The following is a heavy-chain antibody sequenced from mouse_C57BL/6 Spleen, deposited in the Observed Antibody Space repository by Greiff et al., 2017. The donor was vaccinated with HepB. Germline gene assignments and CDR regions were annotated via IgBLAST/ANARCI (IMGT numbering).Heavy chain of an antibody. CDR1: GFTFSDYY. D-gene: IGHD4-1*01. CDR3: ARLTEYYFDY. J-gene: IGHJ2*01. CDR2: ISNGGGST. Sequence: EVKLVESGGGLVQPGGSLKLSCAASGFTFSDYYMYWVRQTPEKRLEWVAYISNGGGSTYYPDTVKGRFTISRDNAKNTLYLQMSRLKSEDTAMYYCARLTEYYFDYWGQGTTLTVSS. V-gene: IGHV5-12*01.